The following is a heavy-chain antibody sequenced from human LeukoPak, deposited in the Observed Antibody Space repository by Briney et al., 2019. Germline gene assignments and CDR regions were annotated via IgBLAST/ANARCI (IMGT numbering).Heavy chain of an antibody. CDR1: GFTFSSYG. CDR3: ARVPYYYGSGSYYIGGAFDI. V-gene: IGHV3-30*02. D-gene: IGHD3-10*01. Sequence: GGSLRLSCAASGFTFSSYGMHWVRQAPGKGLEWVAFIRYDGSNKYYADSVKGRFTISRDNSKNTLYLQMNSLRAEDTAVYYCARVPYYYGSGSYYIGGAFDIWGQGTMVTVSS. CDR2: IRYDGSNK. J-gene: IGHJ3*02.